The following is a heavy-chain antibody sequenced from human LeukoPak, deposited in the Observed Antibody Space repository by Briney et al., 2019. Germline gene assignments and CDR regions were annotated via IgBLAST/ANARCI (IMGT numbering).Heavy chain of an antibody. D-gene: IGHD5-24*01. J-gene: IGHJ5*02. CDR1: GGSISSSSYY. V-gene: IGHV4-39*07. CDR3: ARDKLPTPHGRRPNWFDP. CDR2: IYYSGST. Sequence: PSETLSLTCTVSGGSISSSSYYWGWIRQPPGKGLEWIGSIYYSGSTYYNPSLKSRVTMSVDTSKNQFSLKLSSVTAADTAVYYCARDKLPTPHGRRPNWFDPWGQGTLVTVSS.